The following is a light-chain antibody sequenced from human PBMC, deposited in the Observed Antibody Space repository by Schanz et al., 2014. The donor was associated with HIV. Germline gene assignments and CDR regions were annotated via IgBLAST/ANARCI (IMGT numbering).Light chain of an antibody. CDR3: QSFDSSLRASV. CDR2: GNS. J-gene: IGLJ3*02. Sequence: SALTQPTSVSGSPGQSITISCTGASSDVGDYNYVSWYQQLPGTAPKLLIYGNSNRPSGVPDRFSGSKSGTSASLAITGLQAEDEADYYCQSFDSSLRASVFGGGTKLTVL. V-gene: IGLV1-40*01. CDR1: SSDVGDYNY.